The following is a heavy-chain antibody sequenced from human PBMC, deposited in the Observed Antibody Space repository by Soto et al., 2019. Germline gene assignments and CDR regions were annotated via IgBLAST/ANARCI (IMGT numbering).Heavy chain of an antibody. CDR3: VGGGLSYFDH. CDR1: GFTFSTYW. Sequence: GGSLRLSCAASGFTFSTYWMYWVRQAPGEGLVWVSRINSDGSTTSYADSVKGRFTVSGDNAKNSLFLQMNSVGVGDTAVYYCVGGGLSYFDHRGRGTLVTVSS. CDR2: INSDGSTT. D-gene: IGHD3-16*01. V-gene: IGHV3-74*01. J-gene: IGHJ4*02.